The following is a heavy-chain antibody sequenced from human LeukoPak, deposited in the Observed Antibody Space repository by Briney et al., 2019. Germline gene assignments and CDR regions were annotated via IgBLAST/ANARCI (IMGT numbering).Heavy chain of an antibody. Sequence: GGSLRLSCAASGFTFSSYDMHWVRQVTGKYLEWVSAIGTTGDTYYPGSVKGRFTISRDNSKNTLYLQMNSLRAEDTAVYYCAKGSPSKAGSGYEYFDYWGQGTLVTVSS. CDR2: IGTTGDT. V-gene: IGHV3-13*01. CDR1: GFTFSSYD. J-gene: IGHJ4*02. D-gene: IGHD3-3*01. CDR3: AKGSPSKAGSGYEYFDY.